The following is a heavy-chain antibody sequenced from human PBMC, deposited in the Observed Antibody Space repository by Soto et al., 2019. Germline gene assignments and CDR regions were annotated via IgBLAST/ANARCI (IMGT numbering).Heavy chain of an antibody. Sequence: QVQLVQSGGEVKKPGASVKVSCKASGYTFTIYGINWVRQAPGQGLEWMGRISADNGNTNYAQKLQGRVTMTTDTSTSTAYMELRSLRSDDTAVYYCARALGYSGYAGMDVWGQGTTVTVSS. J-gene: IGHJ6*02. CDR2: ISADNGNT. CDR1: GYTFTIYG. D-gene: IGHD5-12*01. V-gene: IGHV1-18*01. CDR3: ARALGYSGYAGMDV.